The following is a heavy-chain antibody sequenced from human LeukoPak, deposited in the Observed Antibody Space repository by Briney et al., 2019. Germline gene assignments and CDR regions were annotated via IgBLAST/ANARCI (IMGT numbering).Heavy chain of an antibody. CDR2: IIPILGIA. J-gene: IGHJ4*02. V-gene: IGHV1-69*04. CDR1: GGTLSSYA. CDR3: ARERYYDSSGYFFDY. Sequence: ASVKVSCKASGGTLSSYAISWVRQAPGQGLEWMGRIIPILGIANYAQKFRGRVTITADKSTSTAYMELSSLRSEDTAVYYCARERYYDSSGYFFDYWGQGTLVTVSS. D-gene: IGHD3-22*01.